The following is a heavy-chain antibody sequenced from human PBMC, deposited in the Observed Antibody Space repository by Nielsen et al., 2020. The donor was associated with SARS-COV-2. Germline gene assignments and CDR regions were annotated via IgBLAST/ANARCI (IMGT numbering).Heavy chain of an antibody. V-gene: IGHV6-1*01. CDR3: ARTGRRVVPAAIYYYYYYMDV. Sequence: WIRQSPSRGLEWLGRTYYRSKWYNDYAVSVKSRITINPDTSKNQFSLQLNSVTAADTAVYYCARTGRRVVPAAIYYYYYYMDVWGKGTTVTVSS. D-gene: IGHD2-2*01. J-gene: IGHJ6*03. CDR2: TYYRSKWYN.